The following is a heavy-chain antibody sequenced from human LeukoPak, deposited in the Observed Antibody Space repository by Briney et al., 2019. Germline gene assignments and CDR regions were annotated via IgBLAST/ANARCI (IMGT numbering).Heavy chain of an antibody. CDR3: ARDIEYSSSSGMCDY. V-gene: IGHV3-33*08. J-gene: IGHJ4*02. Sequence: GGSLRLSCAASGFTFTNYWMHWVRQAPGKGLEWVAVIWYDGSNKYYADSVKGRFTISRDNSKNTLYQQMNSLRAEDTAVYYCARDIEYSSSSGMCDYWGQGTLVTVSS. CDR1: GFTFTNYW. D-gene: IGHD6-6*01. CDR2: IWYDGSNK.